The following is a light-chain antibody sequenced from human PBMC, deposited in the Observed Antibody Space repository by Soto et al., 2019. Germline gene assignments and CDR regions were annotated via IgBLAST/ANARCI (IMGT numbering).Light chain of an antibody. CDR2: AAS. V-gene: IGKV1-27*01. Sequence: DIQMTQSPSSLSASVGDRVTITCRASQGISNYLAWYQQKPGKVPKLLIYAASTLQSGVPSRFSGSGSGTVFTLTISTRQPKDVAIFYVQNYTSAPLPFGEGTRWRSN. J-gene: IGKJ4*01. CDR1: QGISNY. CDR3: QNYTSAPLP.